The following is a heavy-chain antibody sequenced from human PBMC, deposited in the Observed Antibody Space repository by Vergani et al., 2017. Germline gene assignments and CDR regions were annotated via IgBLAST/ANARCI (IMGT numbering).Heavy chain of an antibody. CDR1: GFTFSSYS. V-gene: IGHV3-21*01. Sequence: EVQLVESGGGLVKPGGSLRLSCAASGFTFSSYSMNWVRQAPGKGLEWVSSISSSSSYIYYADSVKGRFTISRYNAKNSLYLQMNSLRAEDTAVYYCARGSDIVVVPAADFDYWGQGTLVTVSS. D-gene: IGHD2-2*01. CDR2: ISSSSSYI. J-gene: IGHJ4*02. CDR3: ARGSDIVVVPAADFDY.